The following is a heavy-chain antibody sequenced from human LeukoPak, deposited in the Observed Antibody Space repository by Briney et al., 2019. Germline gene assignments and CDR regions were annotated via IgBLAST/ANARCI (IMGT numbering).Heavy chain of an antibody. D-gene: IGHD5-24*01. V-gene: IGHV5-51*01. J-gene: IGHJ4*02. CDR2: TYPLNSDT. Sequence: EYLKISCEGSRYTFTNYWIAWVRQMPGKGLECMGITYPLNSDTRYSPSFQGQVTISADKSVSTAYLQWSSLKASDTAIYYCARRLDGYTPLYYWGQGTLVTVSS. CDR3: ARRLDGYTPLYY. CDR1: RYTFTNYW.